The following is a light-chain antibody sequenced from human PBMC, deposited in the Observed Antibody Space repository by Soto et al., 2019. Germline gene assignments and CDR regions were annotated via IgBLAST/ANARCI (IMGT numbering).Light chain of an antibody. CDR2: AAS. CDR1: QSISNY. Sequence: DIQMTQSPSSLSASVGDRVSITCRASQSISNYLNWYQQKPGKAPKVLIYAASSLQSGVPSRFSGSGSGTDFTLTISSLQPEDFATYYCQQSYNTLRTFGQGTKVDIK. J-gene: IGKJ1*01. CDR3: QQSYNTLRT. V-gene: IGKV1-39*01.